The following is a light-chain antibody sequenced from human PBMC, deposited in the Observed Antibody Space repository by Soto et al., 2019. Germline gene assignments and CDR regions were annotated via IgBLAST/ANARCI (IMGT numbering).Light chain of an antibody. CDR3: TSYTGTTLV. CDR1: SSDFVGYNY. V-gene: IGLV2-14*01. J-gene: IGLJ3*02. CDR2: EVS. Sequence: QSALTQPASVSGSPGQSITISCTGTSSDFVGYNYVSWYQQHPGKAPKLMIFEVSDRPSGVSSRCSGSKSGNTASLTISGLQAEDEADYYCTSYTGTTLVFGGGTQLTVL.